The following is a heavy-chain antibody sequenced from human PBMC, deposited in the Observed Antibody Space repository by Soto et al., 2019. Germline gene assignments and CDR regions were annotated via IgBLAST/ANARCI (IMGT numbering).Heavy chain of an antibody. V-gene: IGHV1-18*01. Sequence: ASVKVSCTASGYTFTSYGISWVRQAPGQGLEWMGWISAYNGNTNYAQKLQGRVTMTTDTSTSTAYMELRSLRSDDTAVYYCARAPGRITIFGVAPSYYYYYGMDVWGQGTTVTVSS. CDR1: GYTFTSYG. CDR2: ISAYNGNT. D-gene: IGHD3-3*01. CDR3: ARAPGRITIFGVAPSYYYYYGMDV. J-gene: IGHJ6*02.